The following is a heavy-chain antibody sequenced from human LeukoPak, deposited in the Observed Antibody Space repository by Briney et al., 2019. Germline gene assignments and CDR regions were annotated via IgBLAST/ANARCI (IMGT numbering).Heavy chain of an antibody. CDR2: INHSGST. Sequence: PSETLSLTCAVYGGSFSGYYWSWIRQPPGKGLEWIGEINHSGSTNYDPSLKSRVTISADTSKNQFSLKLSSVTAADTAVYYCATLWLRGLVAFDIWGQGTMVTVSS. J-gene: IGHJ3*02. V-gene: IGHV4-34*01. CDR1: GGSFSGYY. D-gene: IGHD5-18*01. CDR3: ATLWLRGLVAFDI.